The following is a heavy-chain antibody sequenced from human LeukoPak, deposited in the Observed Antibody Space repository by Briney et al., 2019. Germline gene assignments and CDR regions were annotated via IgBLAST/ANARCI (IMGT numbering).Heavy chain of an antibody. CDR1: GFIFSSYG. J-gene: IGHJ4*02. V-gene: IGHV3-33*01. CDR2: HFASNK. Sequence: GGSLRLSCVTSGFIFSSYGIHWVRQAPGKGLEWVAWHFASNKYYAESVRGRFTMSKDNSKSTLYLQMDSLRVEDTAVYYCARDLCSTTSCFDYWGQGTLVSVSS. CDR3: ARDLCSTTSCFDY. D-gene: IGHD2-2*01.